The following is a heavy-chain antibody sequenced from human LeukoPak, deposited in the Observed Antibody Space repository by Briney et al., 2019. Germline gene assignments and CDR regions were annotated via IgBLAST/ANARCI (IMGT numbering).Heavy chain of an antibody. J-gene: IGHJ5*02. CDR2: INWSGSLT. CDR1: GFTFDDFG. Sequence: GGSLRLSCAASGFTFDDFGMSWVRQVPGKGLEWVSDINWSGSLTAYSDSVKGRFTISRDNAKNTLYLQMNSLRAEDTAVYYCARDRGYCSGGSCSYNWFDPWGQGTLVTVSS. D-gene: IGHD2-15*01. CDR3: ARDRGYCSGGSCSYNWFDP. V-gene: IGHV3-20*04.